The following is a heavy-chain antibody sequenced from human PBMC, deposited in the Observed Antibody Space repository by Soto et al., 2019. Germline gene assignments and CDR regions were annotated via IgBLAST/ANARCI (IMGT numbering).Heavy chain of an antibody. CDR3: AKSRNPYYYYYGMDV. CDR2: ISGSGGST. CDR1: GFTFSSYA. Sequence: GALRLSSADSGFTFSSYAMSWVRQAPGKGLEWVSAISGSGGSTYYADSVKGRFTISRDNSKNTLYLQMNRLRAEDTAVYYCAKSRNPYYYYYGMDVWGQGTTATVSS. V-gene: IGHV3-23*01. J-gene: IGHJ6*02.